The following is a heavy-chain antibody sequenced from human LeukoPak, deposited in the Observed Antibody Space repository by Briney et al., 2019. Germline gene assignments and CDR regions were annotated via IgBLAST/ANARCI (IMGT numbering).Heavy chain of an antibody. V-gene: IGHV3-7*01. D-gene: IGHD3-10*01. CDR2: INQDGSQK. J-gene: IGHJ4*02. CDR1: GFAFSSYA. Sequence: PGGSLRLSCAASGFAFSSYAMSWVRQAPGKGPEWVANINQDGSQKYYVDSVKGRFTILRDNSKNSLYLQMNSLRAEDTAVYYCARDVSGALDYWGQGTLVTVSS. CDR3: ARDVSGALDY.